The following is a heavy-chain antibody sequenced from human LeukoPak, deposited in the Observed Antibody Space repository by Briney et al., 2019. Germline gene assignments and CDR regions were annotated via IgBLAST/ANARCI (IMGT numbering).Heavy chain of an antibody. CDR2: LSYDGSNK. J-gene: IGHJ4*02. D-gene: IGHD4-17*01. CDR1: GFTFSAYA. CDR3: AKDKATVTWFDY. Sequence: PGRSLRLSCAGSGFTFSAYAMHWVRQAPGKGLEWVAVLSYDGSNKYYADSVKGRFTISRDNSKNTLYLQMNSLRAEDTAVYYCAKDKATVTWFDYWGQGTLVTVSS. V-gene: IGHV3-30*04.